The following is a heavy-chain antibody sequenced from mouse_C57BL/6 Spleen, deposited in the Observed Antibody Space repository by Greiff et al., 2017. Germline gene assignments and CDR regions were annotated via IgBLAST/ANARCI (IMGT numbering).Heavy chain of an antibody. V-gene: IGHV1-81*01. CDR3: ARDQAPDY. CDR1: GYTFTSYG. J-gene: IGHJ3*01. D-gene: IGHD3-2*02. Sequence: VKLMESGAELARPGASVKLSCKASGYTFTSYGISWVKQRTGQGLEWIGEIYPRSGNTYYNEKFKGKATLTADKSSSTAYMELRSLTSEDSAVYFCARDQAPDYWGQGTLVTVSA. CDR2: IYPRSGNT.